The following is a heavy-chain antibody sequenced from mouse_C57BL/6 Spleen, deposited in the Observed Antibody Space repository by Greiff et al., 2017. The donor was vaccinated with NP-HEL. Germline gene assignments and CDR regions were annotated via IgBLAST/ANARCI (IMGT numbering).Heavy chain of an antibody. Sequence: VKLMESGPELVKPGASVKISCKASGYAFSSSWMNWVKQRPGKGLEWIGRIYPGDGDTNYNGKFKGKATLTADKSSSTAYMQLSSLTSEDSAVYFCARDYDASFDYWGQGTTLTVSS. CDR1: GYAFSSSW. V-gene: IGHV1-82*01. D-gene: IGHD2-4*01. CDR2: IYPGDGDT. J-gene: IGHJ2*01. CDR3: ARDYDASFDY.